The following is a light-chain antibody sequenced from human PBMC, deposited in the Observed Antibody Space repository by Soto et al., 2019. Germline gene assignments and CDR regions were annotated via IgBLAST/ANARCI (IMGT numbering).Light chain of an antibody. CDR2: DAS. CDR3: QQYANLPLT. V-gene: IGKV1-33*01. Sequence: DIQMTQSPSSLSASVGDRVTITCQASDDISNYLNWYQQKPGKAPKVLIYDASHFESGVPSRFSGGGSGTEFTVTISSLQAQDIATYYCQQYANLPLTFGPGTKVDIK. CDR1: DDISNY. J-gene: IGKJ3*01.